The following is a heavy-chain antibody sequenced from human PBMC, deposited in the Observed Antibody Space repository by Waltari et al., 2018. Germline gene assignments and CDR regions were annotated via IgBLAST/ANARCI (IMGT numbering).Heavy chain of an antibody. CDR2: IYYSGST. CDR1: GGSISSYY. D-gene: IGHD4-17*01. V-gene: IGHV4-59*01. Sequence: QVQLQESGPGLVKPSETLSLTCTVSGGSISSYYWSWIRQPPGKGLEWIGYIYYSGSTNDNPSLKSRVTISVDTSKNQFSLKLSSVTAADTAVYYCARSPVTLPPVDYYYMDVWGKGTTVTVSS. J-gene: IGHJ6*03. CDR3: ARSPVTLPPVDYYYMDV.